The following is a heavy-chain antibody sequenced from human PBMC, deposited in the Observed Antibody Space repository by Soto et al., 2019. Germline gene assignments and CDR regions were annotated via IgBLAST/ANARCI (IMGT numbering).Heavy chain of an antibody. V-gene: IGHV3-23*01. D-gene: IGHD2-2*01. J-gene: IGHJ4*02. CDR1: GFSLNNFA. CDR3: ARDCASTSCSVWRD. CDR2: ITSSGDKT. Sequence: EVQLLESGGDSVQPGGSLRLSCAASGFSLNNFAMAWVRQAPGKGLEWVSTITSSGDKTSYADSVKGRFIISRDNSKNMLYLQMNSLRVEDTALYYCARDCASTSCSVWRDWGQGTLVTVSS.